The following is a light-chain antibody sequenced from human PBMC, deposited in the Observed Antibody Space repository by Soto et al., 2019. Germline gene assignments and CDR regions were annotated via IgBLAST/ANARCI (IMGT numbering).Light chain of an antibody. CDR2: EVS. CDR3: VSYTSCRSLV. V-gene: IGLV2-14*01. CDR1: SSDVGGHIY. Sequence: QSVLTQPASVSGSPGQSITFSCSGTSSDVGGHIYVSWYQQHPGKAPRLMIYEVSKRPSGVSTRFSGSKSGNTASLTISGLQAEDGADYYCVSYTSCRSLVFGTGTKLTVL. J-gene: IGLJ1*01.